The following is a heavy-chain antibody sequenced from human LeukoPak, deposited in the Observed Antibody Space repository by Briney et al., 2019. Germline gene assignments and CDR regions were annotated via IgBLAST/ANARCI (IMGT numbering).Heavy chain of an antibody. Sequence: GGSLRLSCAASGSTFSSYAMSWVRQAPGKGLEWVSAISGSGGSTYYADSVKGRFTISRDNSKNSLYLQMNSLRGEDTALYFCAKGRGFYCGGDCYLDYWGQGTLVTVSS. D-gene: IGHD2-21*02. CDR1: GSTFSSYA. CDR2: ISGSGGST. J-gene: IGHJ4*02. CDR3: AKGRGFYCGGDCYLDY. V-gene: IGHV3-23*01.